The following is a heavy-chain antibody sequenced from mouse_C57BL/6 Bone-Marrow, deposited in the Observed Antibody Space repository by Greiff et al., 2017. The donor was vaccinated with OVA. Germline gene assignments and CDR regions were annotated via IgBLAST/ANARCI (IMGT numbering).Heavy chain of an antibody. CDR3: ARGRYYGSSYDYAMDY. J-gene: IGHJ4*01. CDR1: GYTFTSYG. D-gene: IGHD1-1*01. CDR2: IYPRSGNT. V-gene: IGHV1-81*01. Sequence: VKLQQSGAELARPGASVKLSCKASGYTFTSYGISWVKQRTGQGLEWIGEIYPRSGNTYYNEKFKGKATLTADKSSSTAYMELRSLTSEDSAVYFCARGRYYGSSYDYAMDYWGQGTSVTVSS.